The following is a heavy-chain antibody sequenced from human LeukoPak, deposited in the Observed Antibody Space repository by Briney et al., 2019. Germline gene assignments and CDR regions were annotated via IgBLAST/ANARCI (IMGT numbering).Heavy chain of an antibody. CDR2: INPSGGST. D-gene: IGHD2-2*01. Sequence: ASVKVSCKASGYTFTGYYMHWVRQAPGQGLEWMGIINPSGGSTSYAQKFQGRVTMTRDTSTSTVYMELSSLRSEDTAVYYCAILSQDIVVVPAYFDYWGQGTLVTVSS. CDR3: AILSQDIVVVPAYFDY. J-gene: IGHJ4*02. V-gene: IGHV1-46*01. CDR1: GYTFTGYY.